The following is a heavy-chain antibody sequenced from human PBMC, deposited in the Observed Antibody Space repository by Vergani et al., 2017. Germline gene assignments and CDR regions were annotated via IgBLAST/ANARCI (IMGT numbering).Heavy chain of an antibody. CDR3: AXDRIVGATMLRRAGKGGLYYFDY. D-gene: IGHD1-26*01. CDR1: GFTFSSYG. CDR2: ISYDGSNK. J-gene: IGHJ4*02. Sequence: QVQLVESGGGVVQPGRSLRLSCAASGFTFSSYGMHWVRQAPGKGLEWVAVISYDGSNKYYADSVKGRFTISRDNSKNTLYLQMNSMRAEDTAVYYCAXDRIVGATMLRRAGKGGLYYFDYWGQGTLVTVSS. V-gene: IGHV3-30*18.